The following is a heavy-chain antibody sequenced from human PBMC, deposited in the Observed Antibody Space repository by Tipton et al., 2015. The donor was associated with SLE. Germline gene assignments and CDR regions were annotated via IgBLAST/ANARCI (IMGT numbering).Heavy chain of an antibody. V-gene: IGHV4-59*08. CDR1: GGSITNHY. CDR3: ARGFGDYVGGAFDI. D-gene: IGHD4-17*01. CDR2: IHYSGTT. Sequence: GLVKPSETLSLTCTVSGGSITNHYWNWIRQPPGKGLEWIGYIHYSGTTHDNPSLKSRVTMSVDMSKNHFSLKVNSVTAADTAVYFCARGFGDYVGGAFDIWGQGTIVTVSS. J-gene: IGHJ3*02.